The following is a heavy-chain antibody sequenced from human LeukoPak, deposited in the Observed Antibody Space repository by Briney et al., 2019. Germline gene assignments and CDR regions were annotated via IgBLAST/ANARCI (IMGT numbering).Heavy chain of an antibody. D-gene: IGHD6-19*01. CDR1: GGFLNRYY. V-gene: IGHV4-59*01. CDR2: VYYSGTT. Sequence: SETLSLTCTVSGGFLNRYYWRWIRLPPGKGLEWIGYVYYSGTTSYSPSLKSRVTISVDTSKNQFSLRLSCTVAATTAVNYCAIDVSHDQWLFVDYWGQGSLVTVSS. CDR3: AIDVSHDQWLFVDY. J-gene: IGHJ4*02.